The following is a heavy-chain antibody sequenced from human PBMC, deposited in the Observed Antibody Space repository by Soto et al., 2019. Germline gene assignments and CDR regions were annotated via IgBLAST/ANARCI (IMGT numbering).Heavy chain of an antibody. J-gene: IGHJ6*02. CDR3: AKEPVSITIFGVSGVDV. CDR2: ISYSGST. CDR1: GASISSDDYY. V-gene: IGHV4-30-4*01. Sequence: PSETLSLTCSISGASISSDDYYWSWFRQPPGKGLEWIGYISYSGSTYYNPSLKSRITISVDTSKNQFSLNLSSVTAADTAVYYCAKEPVSITIFGVSGVDVWGQGTTVTVSS. D-gene: IGHD3-3*01.